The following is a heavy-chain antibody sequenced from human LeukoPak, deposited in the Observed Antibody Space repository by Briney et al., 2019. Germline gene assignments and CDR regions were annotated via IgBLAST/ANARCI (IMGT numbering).Heavy chain of an antibody. V-gene: IGHV4-34*01. CDR1: GGSFSGYY. Sequence: PSETLSLTCAVYGGSFSGYYWSWIRQPPGKGLEWIGEINHSGSTNYNPSLKSRVTISVDTSKNQFSLKLSSVTAADTAVYYCARARYGSGSYLYYFDYWGQGTLVTVSS. D-gene: IGHD3-10*01. J-gene: IGHJ4*02. CDR2: INHSGST. CDR3: ARARYGSGSYLYYFDY.